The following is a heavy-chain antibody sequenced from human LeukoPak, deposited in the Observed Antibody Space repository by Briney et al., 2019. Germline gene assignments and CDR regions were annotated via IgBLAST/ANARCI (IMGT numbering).Heavy chain of an antibody. Sequence: SGRSLRLSCAASGFTFSSYAMHWVRQAPGKGLEWVAVISYDGSNKYYADSVKGRFTISRDNPKNTLYLQINNLRAEDTAVYYCARGAIPAVLYYFDYWGQGSLVTVSS. CDR3: ARGAIPAVLYYFDY. D-gene: IGHD1-14*01. CDR2: ISYDGSNK. J-gene: IGHJ4*02. V-gene: IGHV3-30*14. CDR1: GFTFSSYA.